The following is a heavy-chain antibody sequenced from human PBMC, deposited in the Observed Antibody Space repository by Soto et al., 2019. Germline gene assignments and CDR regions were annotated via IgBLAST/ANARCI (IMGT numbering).Heavy chain of an antibody. J-gene: IGHJ4*01. CDR1: GFSFINTW. CDR2: ILTTREGGTT. D-gene: IGHD1-1*01. Sequence: EVQLVESGGALVKPGEPLRLSCAASGFSFINTWMNWVHQAPGKGPEWVGRILTTREGGTTDYSAPAKGRFTISRDDSIIMVYLQMRSLKIEDTGVHYCTSRVRTPTHCWGHGNMVIVSP. V-gene: IGHV3-15*07. CDR3: TSRVRTPTHC.